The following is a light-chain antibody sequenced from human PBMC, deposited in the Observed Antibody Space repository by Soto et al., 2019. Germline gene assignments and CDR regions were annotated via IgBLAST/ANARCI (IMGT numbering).Light chain of an antibody. CDR1: NTDLGVYGY. V-gene: IGLV2-14*01. Sequence: SPLGPLSSVSGSLGQFIPISCSGPNTDLGVYGYVSWYQHQPGKAPKLFIYDVNNRPSGISDRFSGSKSGDTASLTISGLQAEDEADYFCSSKISGFVYGFGTGTKVTV. J-gene: IGLJ1*01. CDR2: DVN. CDR3: SSKISGFVYG.